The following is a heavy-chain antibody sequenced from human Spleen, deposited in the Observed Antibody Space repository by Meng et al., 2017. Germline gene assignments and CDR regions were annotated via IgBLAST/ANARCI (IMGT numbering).Heavy chain of an antibody. D-gene: IGHD3-3*01. V-gene: IGHV3-30*01. CDR3: AREKGGYNFWSGSLGWFDP. Sequence: GESLKISCAASGFTFSSYAMHWVRQAPGKGLEWVTVISNDGTNQNYADSVKGRFTISRDNSKNTLYLQMNSLRPEDTAVYYCAREKGGYNFWSGSLGWFDPWGQGTLVTVSS. J-gene: IGHJ5*02. CDR2: ISNDGTNQ. CDR1: GFTFSSYA.